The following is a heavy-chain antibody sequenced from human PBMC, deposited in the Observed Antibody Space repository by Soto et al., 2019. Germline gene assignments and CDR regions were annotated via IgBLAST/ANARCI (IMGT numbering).Heavy chain of an antibody. Sequence: GGSLRLSCAASGFTFSSYGMHWVRQAPGKGLEWVAVIWYDGSNKYYADSVKGRFTISRDNSKNTLYLQMNSLRAEDTAVYYCARGKNVDIVATRLAVAGPVEYFQHWGQGTLVTVSS. J-gene: IGHJ1*01. CDR1: GFTFSSYG. CDR3: ARGKNVDIVATRLAVAGPVEYFQH. CDR2: IWYDGSNK. D-gene: IGHD5-12*01. V-gene: IGHV3-33*01.